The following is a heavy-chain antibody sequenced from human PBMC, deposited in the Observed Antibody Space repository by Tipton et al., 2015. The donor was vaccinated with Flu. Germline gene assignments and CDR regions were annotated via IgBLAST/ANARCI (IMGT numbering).Heavy chain of an antibody. J-gene: IGHJ4*02. V-gene: IGHV1-18*01. Sequence: QVQLVQSGAEVQKPGASVKVSCKASGYSFRNYGITWVRQAPGQGPEWIGWISAYTGGTNYAQIFQDRATMTTDISTGTAYLERRSLRSDDTAVYYCARGKDGYGYYFDYWGQGTLVTVSS. CDR2: ISAYTGGT. CDR3: ARGKDGYGYYFDY. D-gene: IGHD5-18*01. CDR1: GYSFRNYG.